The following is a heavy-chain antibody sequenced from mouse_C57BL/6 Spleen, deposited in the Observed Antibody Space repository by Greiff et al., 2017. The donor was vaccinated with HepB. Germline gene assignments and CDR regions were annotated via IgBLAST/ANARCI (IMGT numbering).Heavy chain of an antibody. V-gene: IGHV1-54*01. J-gene: IGHJ1*03. CDR2: INPGSGGT. CDR1: GYAFTNYL. D-gene: IGHD2-4*01. Sequence: VQLQQSGAELVRPGTSVKVSCKASGYAFTNYLIEWVKQRPGQGLEWIGVINPGSGGTNYNEKFKGKATLTADKSSSTAYMQLSSLTSEDSAVYFCARSPSYDYDRYFDVWGTGTTVTVSS. CDR3: ARSPSYDYDRYFDV.